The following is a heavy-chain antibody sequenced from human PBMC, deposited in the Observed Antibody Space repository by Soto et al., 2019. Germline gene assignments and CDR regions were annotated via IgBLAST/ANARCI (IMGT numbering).Heavy chain of an antibody. V-gene: IGHV4-4*02. J-gene: IGHJ4*02. D-gene: IGHD5-18*01. CDR2: IYHSGST. CDR3: AREGYSWAAAPLF. Sequence: SETLSLTCTVSGAPITTNSWWSWVRQPPGKGLEWIGEIYHSGSTHYNPSLKSRLTFSVDKSKNQLSLSLTSVTAADTAMYYCAREGYSWAAAPLFWGQGIPVTVSS. CDR1: GAPITTNSW.